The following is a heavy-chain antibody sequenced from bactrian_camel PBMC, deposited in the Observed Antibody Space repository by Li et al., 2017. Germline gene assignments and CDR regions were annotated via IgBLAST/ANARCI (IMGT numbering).Heavy chain of an antibody. Sequence: HVQLVESGGGSVQTGGSLRLSCAASGVTYASSHDVNCVAWFRQAPGKERERIANIATGGGRTYYADSVKGRFTISRDNAANTIYLQLSSLKEDDTAMYYCAKGLLSGQGTQVTVS. V-gene: IGHV3S1*01. J-gene: IGHJ4*01. CDR1: GVTYASSHDVNC. D-gene: IGHD2*01. CDR2: IATGGGRT.